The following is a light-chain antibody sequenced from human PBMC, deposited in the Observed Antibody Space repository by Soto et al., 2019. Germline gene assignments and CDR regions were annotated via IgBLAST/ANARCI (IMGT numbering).Light chain of an antibody. V-gene: IGLV2-8*01. CDR2: EVI. CDR1: NSDAGGSTY. J-gene: IGLJ3*02. CDR3: SSNVGGTNLKM. Sequence: QSALTQPPSASGSPGQSVTISCTGNNSDAGGSTYVSWYQQHPGKAPKLVIYEVIKRPSGVPDRFSGSRSVNTATLTVSGLQAEDEADYYCSSNVGGTNLKMFGGGTKDTVL.